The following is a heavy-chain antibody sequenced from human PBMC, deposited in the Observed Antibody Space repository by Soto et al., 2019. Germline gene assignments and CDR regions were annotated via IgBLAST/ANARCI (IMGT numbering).Heavy chain of an antibody. CDR3: ARGGGWLPEY. CDR2: IHYTGST. J-gene: IGHJ4*02. D-gene: IGHD5-12*01. Sequence: QVQLQESGPGLVKPSETLSLSCTVSGGSINSYYWSWIRQPPGQGLEWVGNIHYTGSTTYNPSLKSRVTISVDTPKNQFSLKLSSVTAADTAMYSCARGGGWLPEYWGQGTLVTVSS. CDR1: GGSINSYY. V-gene: IGHV4-59*01.